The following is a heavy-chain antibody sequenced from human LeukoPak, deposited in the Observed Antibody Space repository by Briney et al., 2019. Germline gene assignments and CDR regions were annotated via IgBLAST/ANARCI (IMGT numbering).Heavy chain of an antibody. Sequence: GGSLRLSCAASGFTFSGSAIHWVRQASGKGLEWVGRIRSKSNNYATTYGASVEGRFTISRDNARNTVYLQINSLIAEDTAVYYCARGLRDRYGMDVWGQGTTVTVSS. CDR2: IRSKSNNYAT. CDR3: ARGLRDRYGMDV. CDR1: GFTFSGSA. V-gene: IGHV3-73*01. J-gene: IGHJ6*02. D-gene: IGHD5-12*01.